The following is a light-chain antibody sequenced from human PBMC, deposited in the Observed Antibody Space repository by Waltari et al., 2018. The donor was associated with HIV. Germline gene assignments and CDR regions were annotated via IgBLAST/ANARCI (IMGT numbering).Light chain of an antibody. V-gene: IGLV1-40*01. J-gene: IGLJ3*02. CDR2: GNS. CDR3: QSYDSSLSGSV. Sequence: QSVLTQPPSVSGAPGQRVTISCTGSSSNIGAGYDVHWYQQLPGTAPKLLIYGNSARPSGVPDRFSGSKSGTSASLAITGLQAEDEADYYCQSYDSSLSGSVFGEGTNLTVL. CDR1: SSNIGAGYD.